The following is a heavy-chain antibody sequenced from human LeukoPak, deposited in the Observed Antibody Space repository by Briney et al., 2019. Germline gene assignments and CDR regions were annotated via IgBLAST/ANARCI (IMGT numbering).Heavy chain of an antibody. Sequence: ASVKVSCKASGYTFTSYDINWVRQATGQGLEWMGWMNPNSGNTGYAQKFQGRVTMTRNTSISTAYMELSSLRSDDTAVYYCARVRLGNSSPYYYGMDVWGKGTTVTVSS. V-gene: IGHV1-8*01. CDR2: MNPNSGNT. CDR1: GYTFTSYD. CDR3: ARVRLGNSSPYYYGMDV. J-gene: IGHJ6*04. D-gene: IGHD6-13*01.